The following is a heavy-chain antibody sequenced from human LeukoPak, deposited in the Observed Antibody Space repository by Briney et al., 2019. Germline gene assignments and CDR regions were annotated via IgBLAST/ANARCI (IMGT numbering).Heavy chain of an antibody. CDR1: DDSISNFY. J-gene: IGHJ4*02. CDR3: ARSLDGQFDY. Sequence: SETLSLTCTVSDDSISNFYWNWIRQPPGEGLEWIGYIHYSGSTNYNPSLKSRVTTSLDTSKNQFSLRLNSVTAADSAIYYCARSLDGQFDYWGQGTLVTVFS. V-gene: IGHV4-59*08. CDR2: IHYSGST.